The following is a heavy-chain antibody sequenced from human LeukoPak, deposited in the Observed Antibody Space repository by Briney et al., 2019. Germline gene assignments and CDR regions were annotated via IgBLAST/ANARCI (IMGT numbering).Heavy chain of an antibody. D-gene: IGHD2-15*01. CDR1: GGSISSPPYY. CDR2: IWHGGST. J-gene: IGHJ4*02. CDR3: ARELRYSSADSCYSCDY. V-gene: IGHV4-30-2*01. Sequence: SQTLSLTYTVSGGSISSPPYYWSWIRQPPGKGLEWIGYIWHGGSTDYNPSLKSRVTISVDRSKSQFSLKLSSVTAADTAVYYCARELRYSSADSCYSCDYWGRGSLVTVSS.